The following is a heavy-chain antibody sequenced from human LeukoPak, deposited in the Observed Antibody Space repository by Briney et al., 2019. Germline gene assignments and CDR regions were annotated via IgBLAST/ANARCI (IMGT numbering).Heavy chain of an antibody. V-gene: IGHV1-3*01. D-gene: IGHD5-12*01. CDR1: GYTFTSYA. Sequence: ASVKVSCKASGYTFTSYAMHWVRQAPGQRLEWMGWINAGNGNTKYSQKFQGRVTITRDASASTAYMELSSLRSEDTAVYYCVRGYSGYDTFDYWGQGTLVTVSS. CDR3: VRGYSGYDTFDY. CDR2: INAGNGNT. J-gene: IGHJ4*02.